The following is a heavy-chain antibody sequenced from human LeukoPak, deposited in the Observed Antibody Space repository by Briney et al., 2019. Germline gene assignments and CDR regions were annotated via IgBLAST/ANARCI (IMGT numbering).Heavy chain of an antibody. J-gene: IGHJ4*02. D-gene: IGHD6-13*01. CDR3: ARESIAAAGDY. CDR2: INSDGSST. CDR1: GFTFSSYW. Sequence: PGGSLRLSCAASGFTFSSYWMHWVRQAPGKGLVWVSRINSDGSSTSYADSVKGRFTISRDNAKNTLYLQMNSLRAEDTAVYYCARESIAAAGDYWGQGTLVTVSS. V-gene: IGHV3-74*01.